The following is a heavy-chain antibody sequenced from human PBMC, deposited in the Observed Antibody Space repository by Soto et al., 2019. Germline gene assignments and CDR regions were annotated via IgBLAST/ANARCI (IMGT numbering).Heavy chain of an antibody. J-gene: IGHJ4*02. D-gene: IGHD3-3*01. CDR3: ARGMYYDFWSGYYANY. CDR2: INVGSGNT. V-gene: IGHV1-58*01. CDR1: GFTFTSSA. Sequence: SVKVSCKASGFTFTSSAVQWVRQARGQRLEWIGWINVGSGNTNYSQKFQERVTITRDTSASTAYMELSSLRSEDTAVYYCARGMYYDFWSGYYANYWGQGTLVTVSS.